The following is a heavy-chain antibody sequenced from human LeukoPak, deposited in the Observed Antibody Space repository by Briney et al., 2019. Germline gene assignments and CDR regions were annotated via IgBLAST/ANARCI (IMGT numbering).Heavy chain of an antibody. D-gene: IGHD3-16*01. CDR1: GFTFSSYS. J-gene: IGHJ6*02. V-gene: IGHV3-48*01. CDR2: ISSSSSTI. Sequence: PGGSLRLSCAASGFTFSSYSMNWVRQAPGKGLEWVSYISSSSSTIYYADSVKGRFTISRDNAKNSLYLQMNSLRAEDTAVYYCARDFVRLGALLNHGDPGYYGMDVWGQGTTVTVSS. CDR3: ARDFVRLGALLNHGDPGYYGMDV.